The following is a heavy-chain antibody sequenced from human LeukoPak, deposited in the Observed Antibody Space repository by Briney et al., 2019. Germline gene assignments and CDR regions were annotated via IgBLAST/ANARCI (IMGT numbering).Heavy chain of an antibody. Sequence: SETLSLTCAVYGGSFSGYYWSWIRQPPGKGLEWIGEINHGGSTNYNPSLKSRVTISVDTSKNQFSLKLSSVTAADTAVYYCARGSRITMVRGVITRKYYFDYWGQGTLVTVSS. CDR3: ARGSRITMVRGVITRKYYFDY. CDR2: INHGGST. V-gene: IGHV4-34*01. D-gene: IGHD3-10*01. J-gene: IGHJ4*02. CDR1: GGSFSGYY.